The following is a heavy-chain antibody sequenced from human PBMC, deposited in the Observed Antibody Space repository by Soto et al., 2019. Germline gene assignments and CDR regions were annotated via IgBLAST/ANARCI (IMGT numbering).Heavy chain of an antibody. CDR1: GYSFSSYW. Sequence: GESLKISCKSSGYSFSSYWIAWVRLMPGKGLEWMGSIYPDDSDTKYSPSFQGQVTISADKSISAAYLQWSSLTASDTAIYYCARNSLTGYYNYYYSMDVWGQGTTVTVSS. D-gene: IGHD3-9*01. CDR2: IYPDDSDT. CDR3: ARNSLTGYYNYYYSMDV. V-gene: IGHV5-51*01. J-gene: IGHJ6*02.